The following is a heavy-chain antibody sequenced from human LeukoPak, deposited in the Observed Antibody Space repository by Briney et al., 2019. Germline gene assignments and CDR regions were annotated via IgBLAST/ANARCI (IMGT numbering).Heavy chain of an antibody. CDR1: GFTFSSYW. CDR2: INSDGSST. Sequence: QPGGSLRLSCAASGFTFSSYWMHWVRQAPGKGLVWVSRINSDGSSTSYADSVKGRFTISRDNAKNTLYLQMNSLRAEDTAVYYCARDPYSYGFYYYYGMDVWGQGTTVTVSS. V-gene: IGHV3-74*01. D-gene: IGHD5-18*01. J-gene: IGHJ6*02. CDR3: ARDPYSYGFYYYYGMDV.